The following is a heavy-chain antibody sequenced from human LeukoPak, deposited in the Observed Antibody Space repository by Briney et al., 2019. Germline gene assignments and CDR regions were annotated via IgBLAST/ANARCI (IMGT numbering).Heavy chain of an antibody. V-gene: IGHV1-18*01. CDR2: ISAYNGNT. D-gene: IGHD3-22*01. CDR3: ARDLDNSSGYGYDY. Sequence: ASVKVSCKASGYTFTSYGISWVRQAPGQGLEWMGWISAYNGNTNYAQKFQGRVTITADESTSTAYMELSSLRSEDTAVYYCARDLDNSSGYGYDYWGQGTLVTVSS. J-gene: IGHJ4*02. CDR1: GYTFTSYG.